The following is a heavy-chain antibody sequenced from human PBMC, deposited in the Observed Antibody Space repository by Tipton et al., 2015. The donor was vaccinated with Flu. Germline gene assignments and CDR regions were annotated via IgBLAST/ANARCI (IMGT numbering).Heavy chain of an antibody. CDR1: GGSISSGGAY. Sequence: TLSLTCTVSGGSISSGGAYWSWIRQHPGKGLEWIGCIYYSGSTYYNPSLESRVTISIDTSKNQFSLKLNSVTAADTAVYYCARDQGFGDGLTYDYYAMGVWGQGP. CDR2: IYYSGST. D-gene: IGHD3-10*01. J-gene: IGHJ6*02. CDR3: ARDQGFGDGLTYDYYAMGV. V-gene: IGHV4-31*03.